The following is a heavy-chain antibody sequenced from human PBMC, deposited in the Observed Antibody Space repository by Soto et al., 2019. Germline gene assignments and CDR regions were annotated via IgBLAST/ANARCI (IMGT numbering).Heavy chain of an antibody. J-gene: IGHJ4*02. Sequence: EVQLVESGGGLVRPWESLRLSCAASGFTFSSYTMTWVRQAPGKGLEWVSSISFSSTNIHYADSVKGRFTISRDNAKNSLYLQMNSLRVEDTAVYYGARGAGDLPFWGQGTLVTVSS. V-gene: IGHV3-21*01. D-gene: IGHD7-27*01. CDR1: GFTFSSYT. CDR3: ARGAGDLPF. CDR2: ISFSSTNI.